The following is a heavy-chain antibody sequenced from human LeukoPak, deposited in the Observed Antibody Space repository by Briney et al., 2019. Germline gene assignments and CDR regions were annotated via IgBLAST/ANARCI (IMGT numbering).Heavy chain of an antibody. CDR2: IYHSGST. CDR3: ARQYYDFWRPSHPQFDY. J-gene: IGHJ4*02. V-gene: IGHV4-38-2*01. CDR1: GYSISSGYY. D-gene: IGHD3-3*01. Sequence: PSETLSLTCAVSGYSISSGYYWGWIRQPPGKGLEWIGSIYHSGSTYYNPSLKSRVTISVDTSKNQFSLKLSSVTAADTAVYYCARQYYDFWRPSHPQFDYWGQGTLVTVSS.